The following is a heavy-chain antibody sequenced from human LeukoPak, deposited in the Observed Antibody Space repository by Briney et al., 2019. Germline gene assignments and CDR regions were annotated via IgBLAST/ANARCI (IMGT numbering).Heavy chain of an antibody. V-gene: IGHV4-59*01. CDR3: ARALYDFWSGYYAYYFDY. CDR1: GGSIRSYY. J-gene: IGHJ4*02. D-gene: IGHD3-3*01. CDR2: IYYSGST. Sequence: SETLSLTCTVSGGSIRSYYWSWIRQPPGKGLEWIGYIYYSGSTNYNPSLKSRVTISVDTSKNQFSLKLSSVTAADTAVYYCARALYDFWSGYYAYYFDYWGQGTLVTVSS.